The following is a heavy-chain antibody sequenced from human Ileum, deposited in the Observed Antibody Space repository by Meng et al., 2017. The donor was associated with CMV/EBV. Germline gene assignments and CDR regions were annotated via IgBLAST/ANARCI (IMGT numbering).Heavy chain of an antibody. CDR2: INYRGTT. D-gene: IGHD2-15*01. CDR3: ARAISGHYFVP. CDR1: GGSISSGDYY. J-gene: IGHJ1*01. V-gene: IGHV4-30-4*08. Sequence: QWHVQESGPGLVKPSQPLSLTCTVSGGSISSGDYYWSWIREPPGKGLEWIGYINYRGTTYYNPSLKSRLTISVDTSNNQFSLILSSVTAADTALYYCARAISGHYFVPWGQGTLVTVSS.